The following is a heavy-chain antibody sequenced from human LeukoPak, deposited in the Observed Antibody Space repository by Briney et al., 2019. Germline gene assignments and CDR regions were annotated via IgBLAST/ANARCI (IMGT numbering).Heavy chain of an antibody. Sequence: QPGGSLRLSCAASGFSFTTYGMHWVRQAPGKGQEWVTFMQYDGSEEYYADSVKGRFTISRDNSKNTLYLQMDSLRGEDTAVYYCAGKAAAYYFVYWGQGTLVTVSS. CDR2: MQYDGSEE. CDR3: AGKAAAYYFVY. V-gene: IGHV3-30*02. D-gene: IGHD2-2*01. J-gene: IGHJ4*02. CDR1: GFSFTTYG.